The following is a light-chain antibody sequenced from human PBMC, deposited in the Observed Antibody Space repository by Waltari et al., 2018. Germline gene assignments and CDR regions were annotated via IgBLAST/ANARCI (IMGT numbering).Light chain of an antibody. CDR3: QQYYSIPIT. J-gene: IGKJ5*01. V-gene: IGKV4-1*01. CDR1: QSVLYSSNNKNY. Sequence: DIVMTQSPDSLAVSLGERATINCKSSQSVLYSSNNKNYLAGYQQKPGQPPKLLIYWASTRESGVPDRFSGSGSGTDFTLTISSLQAEDVAVYYCQQYYSIPITLGQGTRLEIK. CDR2: WAS.